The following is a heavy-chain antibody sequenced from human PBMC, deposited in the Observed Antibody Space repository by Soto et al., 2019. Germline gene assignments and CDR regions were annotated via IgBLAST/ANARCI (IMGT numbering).Heavy chain of an antibody. CDR2: IYPGDSDT. V-gene: IGHV5-51*01. D-gene: IGHD5-18*01. CDR3: ARGSYGYSRNYYYYYGMDV. Sequence: PGESLKISCKGPGYRFTSYWIGWVRQMPGKGLEWMGIIYPGDSDTRYSPSFQGQVTISADKSISTVYLQWSSLKASDTAMYYCARGSYGYSRNYYYYYGMDVWGQGTTVTV. CDR1: GYRFTSYW. J-gene: IGHJ6*02.